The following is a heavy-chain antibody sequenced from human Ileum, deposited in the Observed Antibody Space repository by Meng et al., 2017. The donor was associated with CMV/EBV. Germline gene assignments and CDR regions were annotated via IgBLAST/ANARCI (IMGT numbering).Heavy chain of an antibody. D-gene: IGHD4-17*01. J-gene: IGHJ4*02. Sequence: QVQLVESGGDLVKPGGSLRLACAASGFPFGAYYMTWVRQAPGKGLECVSYITGIGDIISYADSVKGRFTISRDNAKSSLYLEINSLRAEDTAVYYCARGNYGFDYWGQGTLVTVSS. V-gene: IGHV3-11*01. CDR3: ARGNYGFDY. CDR2: ITGIGDII. CDR1: GFPFGAYY.